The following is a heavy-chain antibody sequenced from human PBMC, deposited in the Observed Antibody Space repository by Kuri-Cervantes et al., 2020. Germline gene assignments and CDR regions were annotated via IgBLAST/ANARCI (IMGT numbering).Heavy chain of an antibody. CDR1: GFTVSSNY. V-gene: IGHV3-66*01. Sequence: GGSLRLSCAASGFTVSSNYMSWVRQAPGKGLEWVSVIYSGGSTYYADSVKGRFTISRDNSKNTLYLQMNSLRAEDTAVYYCARDRSARGWYYGMDVWGQGTTVTVSS. CDR2: IYSGGST. D-gene: IGHD6-19*01. CDR3: ARDRSARGWYYGMDV. J-gene: IGHJ6*02.